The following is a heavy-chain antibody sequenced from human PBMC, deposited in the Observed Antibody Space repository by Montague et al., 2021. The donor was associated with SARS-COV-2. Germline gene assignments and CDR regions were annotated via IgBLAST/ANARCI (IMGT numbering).Heavy chain of an antibody. CDR2: IDWDDDK. D-gene: IGHD3-9*01. J-gene: IGHJ4*02. CDR3: ARTSYDILPNPSYCAY. V-gene: IGHV2-70*01. Sequence: PALVKPTQTLTLTCTFSGFSLSTSGMCVSWIRQPPGKALEWLALIDWDDDKYYSTSLKTRLTISKDTSKNQVVLTMTNMDPVDTATYYCARTSYDILPNPSYCAYWAQGTLVPASS. CDR1: GFSLSTSGMC.